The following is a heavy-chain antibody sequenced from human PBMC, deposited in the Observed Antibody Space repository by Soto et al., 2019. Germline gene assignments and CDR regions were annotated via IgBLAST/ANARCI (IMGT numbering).Heavy chain of an antibody. Sequence: SVKVSCKASGFTFTSSAMQWVRQARGQRLEWIGWIVVGSGNTNYAQKIQERVTITRDMSTSTAYMELSSLRSEDTAVYYCAASTDSEYNPDYWGQGTLVTVS. V-gene: IGHV1-58*02. CDR1: GFTFTSSA. CDR3: AASTDSEYNPDY. J-gene: IGHJ4*02. D-gene: IGHD6-6*01. CDR2: IVVGSGNT.